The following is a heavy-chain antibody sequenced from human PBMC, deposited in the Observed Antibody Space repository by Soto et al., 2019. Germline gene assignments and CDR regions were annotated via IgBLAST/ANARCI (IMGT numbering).Heavy chain of an antibody. CDR1: GFTFSSYA. V-gene: IGHV3-30-3*01. J-gene: IGHJ4*02. CDR2: ISYDGSNK. Sequence: QVQLVESGGGVVQPGRSLRLSCAASGFTFSSYAMHWVRQAPGRGLEWVAVISYDGSNKYYADFVKGRFTISRDNSKNTLYLQMNSLRAEDTAGYYCARDDRDYYGSGLSDYWGQGTLVTVSS. D-gene: IGHD3-10*01. CDR3: ARDDRDYYGSGLSDY.